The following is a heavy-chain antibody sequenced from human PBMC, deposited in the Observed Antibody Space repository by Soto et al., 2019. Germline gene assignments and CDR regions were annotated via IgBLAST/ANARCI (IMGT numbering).Heavy chain of an antibody. D-gene: IGHD4-17*01. CDR3: TSYREGHDYDRYYFDY. CDR2: IRSKAYGGTT. Sequence: SLRLSCTASGFTFGDYAMSWFRQAPGKGLEWVGFIRSKAYGGTTEYAASVKGRFTISRDDSKSIAYLQMNSLKTEDTAVYYCTSYREGHDYDRYYFDYWGQGTLVTVSS. CDR1: GFTFGDYA. V-gene: IGHV3-49*03. J-gene: IGHJ4*02.